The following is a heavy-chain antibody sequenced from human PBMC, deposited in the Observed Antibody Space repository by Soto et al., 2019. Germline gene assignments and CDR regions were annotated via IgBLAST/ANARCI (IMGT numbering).Heavy chain of an antibody. V-gene: IGHV4-59*08. J-gene: IGHJ6*03. CDR3: ARKIDYYYYMAV. CDR2: IYYSGST. Sequence: SETLSLTCTVSGGSISSYYWSWIRQPPGEGLEWIGYIYYSGSTNYNPSLKSRVTISVDTSKNQFSLKLSSVTAADTAMYYCARKIDYYYYMAVWGKGTTVPVSS. CDR1: GGSISSYY.